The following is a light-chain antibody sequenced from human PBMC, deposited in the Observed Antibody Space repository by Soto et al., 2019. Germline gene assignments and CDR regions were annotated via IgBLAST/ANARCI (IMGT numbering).Light chain of an antibody. Sequence: EIVMTQSPATQSDSPGAIPTLFCXASQSVSSNLAWYQQKPGQAPRLLISDASTRATGIPARFSGSGSGTEFTLAISSLQSEDFAIYYCHQYNTWPLTFGGGTKVDI. CDR2: DAS. CDR3: HQYNTWPLT. V-gene: IGKV3-15*01. CDR1: QSVSSN. J-gene: IGKJ4*01.